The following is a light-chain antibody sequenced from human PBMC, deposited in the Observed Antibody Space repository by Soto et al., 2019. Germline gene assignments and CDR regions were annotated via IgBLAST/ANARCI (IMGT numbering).Light chain of an antibody. CDR1: QSVRSE. CDR3: QQYNAYSPWT. J-gene: IGKJ1*01. V-gene: IGKV3-15*01. CDR2: GAS. Sequence: EIVMTQSPASLSVSPGERVTLSCRASQSVRSELAWYQQKSGQPPRLLIYGASTRATGIPARFSGSGSGTEFTLTINDLQSEDFAVYYCQQYNAYSPWTFGQGTKVEIK.